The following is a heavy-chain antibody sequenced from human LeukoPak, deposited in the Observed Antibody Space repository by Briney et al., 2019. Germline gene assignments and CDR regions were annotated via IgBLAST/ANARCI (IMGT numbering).Heavy chain of an antibody. CDR3: ARVSGYSTGWSSFDY. CDR1: GFTFSSYS. Sequence: GGSLRLSCAASGFTFSSYSMNWVRQAPGKGLEWVSSISSSSSYIYYADSVKGRFTISRDNAKNSLYLHMNSLRSEDTALYYCARVSGYSTGWSSFDYWGQGALVIVSS. D-gene: IGHD6-19*01. V-gene: IGHV3-21*04. CDR2: ISSSSSYI. J-gene: IGHJ4*02.